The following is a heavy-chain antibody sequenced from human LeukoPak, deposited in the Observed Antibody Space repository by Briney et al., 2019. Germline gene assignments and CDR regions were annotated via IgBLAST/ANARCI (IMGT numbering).Heavy chain of an antibody. CDR2: IKQDGSEK. CDR1: GFTFSSYW. D-gene: IGHD3-10*01. J-gene: IGHJ4*02. Sequence: GGSLRLSCAASGFTFSSYWMSWVRQAPGKGLEWVANIKQDGSEKYYVDSVKGRFTISRDNAKNTVFLQMSSLRAEDTALYYCARKSGSGNFPLDYWGQGTLVTVSS. CDR3: ARKSGSGNFPLDY. V-gene: IGHV3-7*03.